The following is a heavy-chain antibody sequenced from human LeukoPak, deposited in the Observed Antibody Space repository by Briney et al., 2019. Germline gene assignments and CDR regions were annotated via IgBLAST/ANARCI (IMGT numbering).Heavy chain of an antibody. CDR3: ARHVSAASNAFDI. Sequence: PSETLSLTCTVSNGSISSYYWSWIRQPPGKELEWIGYIYYSGSTNYNPSLKSRVTISVDTSKRQFSLKLTSVTAADTAVYYCARHVSAASNAFDIWGQGMMVIVSS. V-gene: IGHV4-59*08. J-gene: IGHJ3*02. CDR2: IYYSGST. CDR1: NGSISSYY. D-gene: IGHD6-25*01.